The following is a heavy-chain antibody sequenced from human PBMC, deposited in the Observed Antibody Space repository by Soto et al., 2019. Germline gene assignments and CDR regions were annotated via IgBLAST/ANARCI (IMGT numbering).Heavy chain of an antibody. CDR2: IYYTGIT. J-gene: IGHJ3*02. CDR3: AEPPTTNLDAFEI. Sequence: ASETVSLTCTVCGASIIRRDDYCGGVGQPPGKGLEWIGSIYYTGITYYNPSLKSRVTISVGTSRKQFSVKRNCVTAAETSVYYYAEPPTTNLDAFEICGQVPMFT. V-gene: IGHV4-39*01. D-gene: IGHD2-8*01. CDR1: GASIIRRDDY.